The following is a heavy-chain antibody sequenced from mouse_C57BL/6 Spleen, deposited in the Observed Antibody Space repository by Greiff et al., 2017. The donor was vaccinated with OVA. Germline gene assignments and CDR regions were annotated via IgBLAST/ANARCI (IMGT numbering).Heavy chain of an antibody. J-gene: IGHJ2*01. CDR1: GYTFTSYW. Sequence: QVQLQQPGAELVKPGASVKLSCKASGYTFTSYWMQWVKQRPGQGLEWIGAIDPSASYTHYTHKFPGKATLTVDPSSSTAYMQLSSLTSEDSAVYYCARREARSYFDYWGQGTTLTVSS. CDR2: IDPSASYT. CDR3: ARREARSYFDY. V-gene: IGHV1-50*01.